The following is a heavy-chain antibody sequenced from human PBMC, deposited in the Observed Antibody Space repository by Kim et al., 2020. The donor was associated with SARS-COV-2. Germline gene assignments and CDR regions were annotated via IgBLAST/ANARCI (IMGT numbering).Heavy chain of an antibody. D-gene: IGHD6-19*01. CDR1: GFTFDDYA. CDR2: ISWNSGSI. Sequence: GGSLRLSCAASGFTFDDYAMHWVRQAPGKGLEWVSGISWNSGSIGYADSVKGRFTISRDNAKNSLYLQMNSLRAEDTALYYCARGSIAVAGTGWNWFDP. J-gene: IGHJ5*02. CDR3: ARGSIAVAGTGWNWFDP. V-gene: IGHV3-9*01.